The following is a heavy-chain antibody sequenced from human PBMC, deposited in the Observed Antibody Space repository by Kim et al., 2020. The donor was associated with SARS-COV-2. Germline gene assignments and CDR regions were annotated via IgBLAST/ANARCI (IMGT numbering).Heavy chain of an antibody. J-gene: IGHJ3*02. V-gene: IGHV3-9*01. CDR1: GFTFDDYA. Sequence: SLRLSCAASGFTFDDYAMHWVRQAPGKGLEWVSGISWNSGSIGYADSVKGRFTISRDNAKNSLYLQMNSLRAEDTALYYCAKLPYYYDSSGYRRDAFDIWGQGTMVTVSS. CDR3: AKLPYYYDSSGYRRDAFDI. CDR2: ISWNSGSI. D-gene: IGHD3-22*01.